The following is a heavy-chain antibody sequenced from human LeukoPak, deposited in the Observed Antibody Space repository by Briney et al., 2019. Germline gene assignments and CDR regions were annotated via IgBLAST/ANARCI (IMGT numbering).Heavy chain of an antibody. CDR1: GFTFSRYP. CDR3: AGGGYRNWGLDY. V-gene: IGHV3-30-3*01. Sequence: GGSLRLSCAASGFTFSRYPMHWVRQAPGKGLEWVAVISDDGSNKYYADSVKGRFTISRDNFRNTLYLQMKSLRAEDTAVYYCAGGGYRNWGLDYWGQGTLVTVSS. CDR2: ISDDGSNK. D-gene: IGHD7-27*01. J-gene: IGHJ4*02.